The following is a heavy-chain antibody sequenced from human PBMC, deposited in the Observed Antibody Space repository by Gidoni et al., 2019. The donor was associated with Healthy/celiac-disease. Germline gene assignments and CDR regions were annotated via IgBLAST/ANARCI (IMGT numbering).Heavy chain of an antibody. D-gene: IGHD1-26*01. V-gene: IGHV3-9*01. Sequence: EVQLVESGGGLVQPGRSLRLSCAASVFTFDDYAMHWVRQAPGQGLEWVSGISWNSGSIGYADSVKGRFTISRDNAKNSLYLQMNSLRAEDTALYYCAKDIGWELRGGYFDYWGQGTLVTVSS. J-gene: IGHJ4*02. CDR1: VFTFDDYA. CDR2: ISWNSGSI. CDR3: AKDIGWELRGGYFDY.